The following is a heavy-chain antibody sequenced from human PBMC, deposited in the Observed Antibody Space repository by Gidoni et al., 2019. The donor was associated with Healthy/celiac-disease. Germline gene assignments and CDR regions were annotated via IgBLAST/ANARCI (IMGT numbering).Heavy chain of an antibody. CDR3: GRGPGGCYSYYGMDV. J-gene: IGHJ6*02. Sequence: EHLVESGGGLVEPGGSLGLACAASGCTVSRYSMHWVRPAPGKGLEWVSSSSSSSSCIYYADAEKGRFTITRDNAKNSLYLQMNRLRPEDTAVYYCGRGPGGCYSYYGMDVWGQGTTVTVS. CDR2: SSSSSSCI. V-gene: IGHV3-21*01. CDR1: GCTVSRYS.